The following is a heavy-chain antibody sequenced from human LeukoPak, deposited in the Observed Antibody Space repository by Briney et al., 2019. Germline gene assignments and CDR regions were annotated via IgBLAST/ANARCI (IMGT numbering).Heavy chain of an antibody. CDR3: TTEWELLRRDY. CDR2: IKSKTDGGTT. CDR1: GFTFSNAW. J-gene: IGHJ4*02. D-gene: IGHD1-26*01. V-gene: IGHV3-15*01. Sequence: GGSLRLSCAASGFTFSNAWMSWVRQAPGKGREWVGRIKSKTDGGTTDYAAPVKGRFTISRDDSKSTLYLQMNSLKTEDTAVYYCTTEWELLRRDYWGQGTLVTVSS.